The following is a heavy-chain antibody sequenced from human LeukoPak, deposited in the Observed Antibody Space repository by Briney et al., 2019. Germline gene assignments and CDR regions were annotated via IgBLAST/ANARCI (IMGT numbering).Heavy chain of an antibody. CDR3: ARGAAARADNYYYYYMDV. V-gene: IGHV1-8*01. Sequence: ASVKVSCKASGYTFTSYDINWVRQATGQGLEWMGWMNPNSGNTGYAQKFQGRVTMTRNTSISTAYMELSSLRSEDTAVYYCARGAAARADNYYYYYMDVWGKGTTVTVS. J-gene: IGHJ6*03. CDR2: MNPNSGNT. CDR1: GYTFTSYD. D-gene: IGHD6-13*01.